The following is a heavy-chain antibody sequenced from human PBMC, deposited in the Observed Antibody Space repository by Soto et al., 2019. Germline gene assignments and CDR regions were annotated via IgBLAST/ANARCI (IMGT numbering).Heavy chain of an antibody. J-gene: IGHJ5*02. Sequence: EVQLVEAGGGLVQPGGSLRLSCAASGFTFSSYSMNWVRQAPGKGLEWVSYISSSSSTIYYADSVKGRFTITRDNAKYSLYLQMNSLRDEDTAVYYCARDRRQQWLVFWFDPWCQGTLVTDST. V-gene: IGHV3-48*02. D-gene: IGHD6-19*01. CDR1: GFTFSSYS. CDR3: ARDRRQQWLVFWFDP. CDR2: ISSSSSTI.